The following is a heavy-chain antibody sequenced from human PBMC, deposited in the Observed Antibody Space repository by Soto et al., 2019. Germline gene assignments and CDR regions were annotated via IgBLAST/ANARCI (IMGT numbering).Heavy chain of an antibody. CDR2: ISAYNGNT. J-gene: IGHJ5*02. Sequence: QVQLVQSGAEVKKPGASVKVSCKASGYTFTSYGISWVRRAPGQGLEWMGWISAYNGNTNYAQKLQGRVTMTTDTSTSTAYMELRSLRSDDTAVYYCARDIVVVVAATHEGDWFDPWGQGTLVTVSS. V-gene: IGHV1-18*01. D-gene: IGHD2-15*01. CDR3: ARDIVVVVAATHEGDWFDP. CDR1: GYTFTSYG.